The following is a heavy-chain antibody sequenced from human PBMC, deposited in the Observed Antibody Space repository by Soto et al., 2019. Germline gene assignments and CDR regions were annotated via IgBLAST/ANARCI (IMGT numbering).Heavy chain of an antibody. CDR3: ARHVPAAGYYYGMDV. CDR2: IIPIFGTA. Sequence: QVQLVQSGAEVKKPGSSVKVSCKASAGTFSSYAISWVRQAPGQGLEWMGGIIPIFGTANYAQKFQGRVTITADESTSTAYMGLSSLRSDDTAVYYCARHVPAAGYYYGMDVWGQGTTVTVSS. V-gene: IGHV1-69*12. D-gene: IGHD2-2*01. CDR1: AGTFSSYA. J-gene: IGHJ6*02.